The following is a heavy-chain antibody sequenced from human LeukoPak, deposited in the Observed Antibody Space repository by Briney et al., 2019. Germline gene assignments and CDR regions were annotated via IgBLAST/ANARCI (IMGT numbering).Heavy chain of an antibody. CDR1: GFSSSIYS. V-gene: IGHV3-21*01. J-gene: IGHJ6*03. D-gene: IGHD5-12*01. CDR3: AKGGGYEAQYYYYYLDV. CDR2: ISSSGSYI. Sequence: PGGSLRLSCEASGFSSSIYSMNWVRQAPGKGLEWVSSISSSGSYIYYADSVKGRFTISRDNSKNTLYLQMKSLRAEDTAVYYCAKGGGYEAQYYYYYLDVWGKGTTVTISS.